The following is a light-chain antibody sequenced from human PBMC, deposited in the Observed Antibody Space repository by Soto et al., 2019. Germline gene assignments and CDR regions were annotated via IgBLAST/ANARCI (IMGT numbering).Light chain of an antibody. J-gene: IGKJ1*01. CDR2: DAS. V-gene: IGKV3-15*01. CDR3: QQYNTWPRT. CDR1: QTVRNN. Sequence: ELVLTQPPGTLSLSPGERPTLPCRASQTVRNNYLAWYQQKPGQAPRLLIYDASSRATAIPARFSGSGSGTEFTLSISSLQSEDFAVYYCQQYNTWPRTFGQGTKVDIK.